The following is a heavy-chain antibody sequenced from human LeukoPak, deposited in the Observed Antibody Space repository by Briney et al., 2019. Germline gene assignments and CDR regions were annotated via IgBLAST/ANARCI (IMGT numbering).Heavy chain of an antibody. CDR3: STNTIFGGIIMSRQDYCYMDV. V-gene: IGHV3-15*05. D-gene: IGHD3-3*01. CDR2: IQSKNDGGTT. J-gene: IGHJ6*03. Sequence: PGGSLRLSCAASGFTFSSYEMNWVRQAPEKGLEWVGRIQSKNDGGTTDYAAAVKGRFTISRDDSTNTLFLQMNSLKSEDTAVYYCSTNTIFGGIIMSRQDYCYMDVWGKGTTVTVSS. CDR1: GFTFSSYE.